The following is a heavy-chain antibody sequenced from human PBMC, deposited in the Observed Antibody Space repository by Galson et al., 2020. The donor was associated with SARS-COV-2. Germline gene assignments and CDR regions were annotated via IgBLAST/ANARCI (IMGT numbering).Heavy chain of an antibody. CDR1: GYTFTGYY. J-gene: IGHJ4*02. D-gene: IGHD3-22*01. CDR2: INPNSGGT. Sequence: ASVKVSCKASGYTFTGYYMHWVRQAPGQGHEWMGWINPNSGGTNYAQKFQGRVTMTRDTSISTAYMELSRLRSDDTAVDYCARGAYYYDSSGYLPIDYWGQGTLVTVSS. CDR3: ARGAYYYDSSGYLPIDY. V-gene: IGHV1-2*02.